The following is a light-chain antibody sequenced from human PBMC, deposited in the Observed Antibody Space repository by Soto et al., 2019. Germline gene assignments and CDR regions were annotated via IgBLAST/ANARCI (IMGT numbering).Light chain of an antibody. V-gene: IGKV3-11*01. J-gene: IGKJ4*01. CDR3: QQGSNWPLT. Sequence: DIVLTQSPATLSLTPGERATLSCRPSQSVSSFLSWYQQKPGQPPRLLIYDASNRATGIPARFSGSGSATEFTLTISSLEPEDSAVYYCQQGSNWPLTFGGGTKVDI. CDR1: QSVSSF. CDR2: DAS.